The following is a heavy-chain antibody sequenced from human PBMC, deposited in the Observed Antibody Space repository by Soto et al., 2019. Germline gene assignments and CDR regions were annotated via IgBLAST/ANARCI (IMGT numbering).Heavy chain of an antibody. CDR3: AKGKFLGIAAHQGSDY. CDR1: GFTFSSYA. D-gene: IGHD6-6*01. CDR2: SSGSGGST. J-gene: IGHJ4*02. Sequence: PGGSLRLSCAASGFTFSSYAMSWVRQAPGKGLEWVSASSGSGGSTYYADSVKGRFTISRDNSKNTLYLQMNSLRAADTAVYYCAKGKFLGIAAHQGSDYWGQGTLVTVSS. V-gene: IGHV3-23*01.